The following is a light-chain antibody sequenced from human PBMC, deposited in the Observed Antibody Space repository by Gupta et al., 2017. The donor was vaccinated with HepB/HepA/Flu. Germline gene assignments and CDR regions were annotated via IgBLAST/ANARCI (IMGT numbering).Light chain of an antibody. CDR2: GNS. Sequence: QSVLTQPPSVSGAPGQMVTISCTGSRSNIGAGYDVHWYQQLPGTAPKLIIYGNSNRPSGVPDRFSGSKSGTSASLAITGLQAEDEADYYCQSYDSSLSGYVVFGGGTKLTVL. CDR3: QSYDSSLSGYVV. V-gene: IGLV1-40*01. J-gene: IGLJ2*01. CDR1: RSNIGAGYD.